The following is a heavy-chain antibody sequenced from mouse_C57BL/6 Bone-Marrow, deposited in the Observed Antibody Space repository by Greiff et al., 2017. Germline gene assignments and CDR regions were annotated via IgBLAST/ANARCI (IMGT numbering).Heavy chain of an antibody. CDR2: IDPANGNT. Sequence: VQLQQSVAELVRPGASVKLSCTASGFNIKNTYMHWVKQRPEQGLEWIGRIDPANGNTKYAPKFQGKATITADTSSNTAYLQLSSQTSEDTAIYYCAGGLLLRFSRFAYWGQGTLVTVSA. CDR1: GFNIKNTY. V-gene: IGHV14-3*01. J-gene: IGHJ3*01. CDR3: AGGLLLRFSRFAY. D-gene: IGHD1-1*01.